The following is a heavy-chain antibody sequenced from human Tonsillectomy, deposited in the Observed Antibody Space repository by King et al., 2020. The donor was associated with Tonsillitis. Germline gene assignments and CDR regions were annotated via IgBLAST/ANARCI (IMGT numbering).Heavy chain of an antibody. J-gene: IGHJ4*02. CDR3: AREFKRDCSTSCHFLY. V-gene: IGHV7-4-1*02. Sequence: QLVQAGSELKKPGASVKVSCKASGYTFTSYAMNWVRQAPGQGLEWMGWINTKTGNQTYAQGFTGRFVFSLDTSVTTSYLQISSLKAEDTAVYYCAREFKRDCSTSCHFLYWGQGTLVTVSS. CDR2: INTKTGNQ. CDR1: GYTFTSYA. D-gene: IGHD2-2*01.